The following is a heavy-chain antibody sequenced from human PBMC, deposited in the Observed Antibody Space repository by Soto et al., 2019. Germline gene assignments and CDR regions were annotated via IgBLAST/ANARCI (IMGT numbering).Heavy chain of an antibody. D-gene: IGHD2-21*01. CDR2: IYYSGST. CDR1: GGSISSYY. V-gene: IGHV4-59*01. Sequence: QVQLQESGPGLVKPSETLSLTCTVSGGSISSYYWSWIRQPPGKGLEWIGYIYYSGSTNYNPSLRSRGPLSVDTSKHQVSLRLSSVTAADPAVYYCARRCGGPFDYRGQGTLVTVSS. CDR3: ARRCGGPFDY. J-gene: IGHJ4*02.